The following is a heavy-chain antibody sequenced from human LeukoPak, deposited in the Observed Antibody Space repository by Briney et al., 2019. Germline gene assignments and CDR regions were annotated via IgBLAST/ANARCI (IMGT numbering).Heavy chain of an antibody. CDR2: ISSDGSKN. Sequence: GGSLRLSCAASGFTFSSYAMHRVRQTPGKGLEWVALISSDGSKNIYADPVEGRFTVSRDNSKNTLYLQMNSLRAEDTAVYYCVKGLVQTTMSYSVDYWGQGALVTVSS. V-gene: IGHV3-30*04. D-gene: IGHD1-1*01. CDR3: VKGLVQTTMSYSVDY. J-gene: IGHJ4*02. CDR1: GFTFSSYA.